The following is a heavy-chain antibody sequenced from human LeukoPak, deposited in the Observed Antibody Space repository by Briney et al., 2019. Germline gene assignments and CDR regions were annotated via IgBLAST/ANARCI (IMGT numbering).Heavy chain of an antibody. CDR1: GFTFSSYA. J-gene: IGHJ3*02. V-gene: IGHV3-23*01. CDR3: AKSVRGVLGNAFDI. CDR2: IGSSGGNI. Sequence: GGSLRLSCAASGFTFSSYAMGWVRQAPGKGLEWVSTIGSSGGNIHYADSVKGRFTLSRDNSKNTLYLQMNSLRAEDTAVYHCAKSVRGVLGNAFDIWGHGTMLTVSS. D-gene: IGHD3-10*01.